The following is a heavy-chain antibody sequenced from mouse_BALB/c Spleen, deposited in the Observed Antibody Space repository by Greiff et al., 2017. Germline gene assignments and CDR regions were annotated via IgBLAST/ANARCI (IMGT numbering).Heavy chain of an antibody. D-gene: IGHD2-3*01. Sequence: EVKLMESGPGLVKPSQSLSLTCTVTGYSITSDYAWNWIRQFPGNKLEWMGYISYSGSTSYNPSLKSRISIARDTSKNQFFLQLNSVTTEDTATYYCANYDGPWFAYWGQGTLVTVSA. CDR2: ISYSGST. V-gene: IGHV3-2*02. CDR3: ANYDGPWFAY. J-gene: IGHJ3*01. CDR1: GYSITSDYA.